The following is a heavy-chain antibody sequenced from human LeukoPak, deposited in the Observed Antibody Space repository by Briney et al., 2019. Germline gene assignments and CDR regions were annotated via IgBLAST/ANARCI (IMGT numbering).Heavy chain of an antibody. CDR3: AKDQGAMVLY. D-gene: IGHD5-18*01. V-gene: IGHV3-30*18. CDR1: GFTFSSYG. J-gene: IGHJ4*02. CDR2: ISYDGSNK. Sequence: PGGSLRLSCAASGFTFSSYGMHWVRQAPGKGLEWVAVISYDGSNKYYADSVKGRFTISRDNSKNTLYLQMNSLRAEDTAVYYCAKDQGAMVLYWGQGTLVTVSS.